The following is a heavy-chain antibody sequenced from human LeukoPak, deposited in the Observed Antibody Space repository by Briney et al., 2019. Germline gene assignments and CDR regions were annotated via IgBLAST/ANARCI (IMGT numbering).Heavy chain of an antibody. CDR3: ARVGHDFWSGYYGRSYFDY. J-gene: IGHJ4*02. V-gene: IGHV4-34*01. CDR2: INHSGST. CDR1: GGSFSGYY. D-gene: IGHD3-3*01. Sequence: PSETLSLTCAVYGGSFSGYYWSWIRQPPGKGLEWIGEINHSGSTNYNPSLKSRVTISVDTSKNQFSLKLSSVTAADTAVYYCARVGHDFWSGYYGRSYFDYCGQGTLVTVSS.